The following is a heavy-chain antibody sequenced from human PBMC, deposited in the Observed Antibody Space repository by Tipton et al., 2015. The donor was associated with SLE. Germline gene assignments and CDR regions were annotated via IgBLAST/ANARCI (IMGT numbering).Heavy chain of an antibody. J-gene: IGHJ4*02. V-gene: IGHV4-34*01. CDR1: GDSISSDH. CDR2: INHSGST. Sequence: TLSLTCTVSGDSISSDHWSWIRQPPGKGLEWIGEINHSGSTNYNPSLKSRVTISLDTSKNHLSLKLRSVTAADRATYYCARQLGYGDPFAFDYWSQGTLVTVSS. D-gene: IGHD4-17*01. CDR3: ARQLGYGDPFAFDY.